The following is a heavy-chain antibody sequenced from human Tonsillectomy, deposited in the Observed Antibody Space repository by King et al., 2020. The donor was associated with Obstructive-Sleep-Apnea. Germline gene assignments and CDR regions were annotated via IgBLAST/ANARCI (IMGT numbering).Heavy chain of an antibody. V-gene: IGHV3-30*02. CDR2: IKSDGSDQ. Sequence: VQLVESGGGVVQPGRSLRLSCAASGFTFDTYGMHWVRRAAGKGLEWVAFIKSDGSDQCYTDSVKGRFTISRDNSKNTLYLEMNSLRAEDTAMYYCAKEGYYGDNGFGAFDVWGQGTMVTVSS. CDR3: AKEGYYGDNGFGAFDV. CDR1: GFTFDTYG. D-gene: IGHD4-17*01. J-gene: IGHJ3*01.